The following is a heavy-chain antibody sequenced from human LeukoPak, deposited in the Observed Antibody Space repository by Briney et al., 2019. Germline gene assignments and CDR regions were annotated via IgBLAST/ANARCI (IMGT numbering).Heavy chain of an antibody. Sequence: GASVKVSCKASGYTFTSYDINWVRQATGQGLEWMGWMNLNSGGTNYAQKFQGRVTVTRDTSISTAYMELSRLRSDDTAVYYCARIATEQLGLSYYYYYMDVWGKGTTVTISS. J-gene: IGHJ6*03. CDR2: MNLNSGGT. CDR1: GYTFTSYD. D-gene: IGHD6-13*01. CDR3: ARIATEQLGLSYYYYYMDV. V-gene: IGHV1-2*02.